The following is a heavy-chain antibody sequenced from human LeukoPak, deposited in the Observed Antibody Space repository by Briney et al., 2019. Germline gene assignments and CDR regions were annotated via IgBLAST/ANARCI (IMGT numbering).Heavy chain of an antibody. D-gene: IGHD4-17*01. CDR3: ARAPNYGDYPDDY. J-gene: IGHJ4*02. CDR1: GYTFTDYY. V-gene: IGHV1-2*02. Sequence: ASVKVSCKASGYTFTDYYIHWVRQAPGQGLEWMGWIKPDSGGTHYAQKFQGRVTMTRDTSISTAYMELSRLRSDDTAVYYCARAPNYGDYPDDYWGQGTLVTVSS. CDR2: IKPDSGGT.